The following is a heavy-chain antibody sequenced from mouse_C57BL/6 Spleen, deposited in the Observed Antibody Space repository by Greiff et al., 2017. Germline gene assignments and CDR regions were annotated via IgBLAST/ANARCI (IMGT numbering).Heavy chain of an antibody. J-gene: IGHJ3*01. CDR3: ARGFITTVVDSFAY. CDR2: LYPGSGST. CDR1: GYTFTSYW. D-gene: IGHD1-1*01. Sequence: QVQLKQPGAELVKPGASVKMSCKASGYTFTSYWITWVKQSPGQGLGWIGELYPGSGSTNYNEKFKSKATLTVDKSSSTAYMQLSSLTSEDSAVYYCARGFITTVVDSFAYWGQGTLGTVSA. V-gene: IGHV1-55*01.